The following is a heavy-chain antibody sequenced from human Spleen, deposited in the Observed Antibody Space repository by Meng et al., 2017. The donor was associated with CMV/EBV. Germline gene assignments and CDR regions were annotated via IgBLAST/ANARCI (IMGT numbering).Heavy chain of an antibody. CDR2: INPNSGAT. V-gene: IGHV1-2*02. D-gene: IGHD1-26*01. CDR1: GYTFTSYD. CDR3: ARQGDSLQFDY. J-gene: IGHJ4*02. Sequence: ASVKVSCKASGYTFTSYDINWVRQATGQGLEWMGWINPNSGATNYLQNFQGRVTMTRDTSMTTAYMELSRVTSDDTAVYYCARQGDSLQFDYWGQGTLVTVSS.